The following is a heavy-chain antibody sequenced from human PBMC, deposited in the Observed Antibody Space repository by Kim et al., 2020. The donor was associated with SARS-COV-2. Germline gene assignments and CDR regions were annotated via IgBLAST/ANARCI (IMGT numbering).Heavy chain of an antibody. CDR2: IYYSGST. CDR3: ARRGLRSSWPHHWYFDL. CDR1: GGSISSSSYY. V-gene: IGHV4-39*01. Sequence: SETLSLTCTVSGGSISSSSYYWGWIRQPPGKGLEWIGSIYYSGSTYYNPSLKSRVTISVDTSKNQFSLKLSSVTAADTAVYYCARRGLRSSWPHHWYFDLWGRGTLVTVSS. J-gene: IGHJ2*01. D-gene: IGHD6-13*01.